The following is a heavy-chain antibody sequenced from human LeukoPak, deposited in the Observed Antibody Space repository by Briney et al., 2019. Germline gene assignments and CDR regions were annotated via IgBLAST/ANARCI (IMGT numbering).Heavy chain of an antibody. Sequence: GGSLRLSCAASGFSVSSNFMSWVRQAPGKGLEGASIINSGGSTHYADSVKGRFTISRDNSKNTLYLQMSSLRAEDTAVYYCARDIAYNYDSSGYSYVYWGQGTLVTVSS. CDR3: ARDIAYNYDSSGYSYVY. J-gene: IGHJ4*02. D-gene: IGHD3-22*01. CDR2: INSGGST. V-gene: IGHV3-53*01. CDR1: GFSVSSNF.